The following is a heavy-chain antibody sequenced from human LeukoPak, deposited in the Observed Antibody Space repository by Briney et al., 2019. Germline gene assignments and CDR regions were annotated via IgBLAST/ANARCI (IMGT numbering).Heavy chain of an antibody. CDR3: ASRYCSGGSCYYDY. V-gene: IGHV4-34*01. CDR2: INHSGST. CDR1: GGSFSGYY. J-gene: IGHJ4*02. Sequence: TSETLSLTCAVYGGSFSGYYWSWIRQPPGKGLEWIGEINHSGSTNYNPSLKSRVTISVDTSKNQFSLKLSSVTAADTAVYYCASRYCSGGSCYYDYWGQGTLVTVSS. D-gene: IGHD2-15*01.